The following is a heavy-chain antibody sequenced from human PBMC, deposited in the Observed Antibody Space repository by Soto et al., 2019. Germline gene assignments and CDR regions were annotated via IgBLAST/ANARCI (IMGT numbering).Heavy chain of an antibody. V-gene: IGHV3-73*01. CDR2: IRSKANSYAT. CDR3: TRLIEGDPGAHIDY. CDR1: GFTFSGSA. J-gene: IGHJ4*02. D-gene: IGHD2-8*02. Sequence: SLRLSCAASGFTFSGSAMHWVRQASGKGLEWVGRIRSKANSYATAYAASVKGRFTISRDDSKNTAYLQMNSLKTEDTAVYYCTRLIEGDPGAHIDYWGQGTQVTVSS.